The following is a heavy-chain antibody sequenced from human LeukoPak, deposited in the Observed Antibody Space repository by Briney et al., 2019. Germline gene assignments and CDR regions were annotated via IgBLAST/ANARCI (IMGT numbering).Heavy chain of an antibody. CDR2: IRFDGSNK. Sequence: PGGSLRLSCAASGFTFSTYGMHWVRQAPGKGLEWVAFIRFDGSNKYNADSVKGRFTISRDNSKNTLYLQMNSLKPEDTAVYYCARGSAYSVYGYFDPWGQGTLVTVSS. CDR1: GFTFSTYG. V-gene: IGHV3-30*02. J-gene: IGHJ5*02. D-gene: IGHD5-24*01. CDR3: ARGSAYSVYGYFDP.